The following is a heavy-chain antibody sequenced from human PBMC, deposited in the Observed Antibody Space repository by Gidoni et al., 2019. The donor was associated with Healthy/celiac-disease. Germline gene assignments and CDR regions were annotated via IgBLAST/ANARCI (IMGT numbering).Heavy chain of an antibody. J-gene: IGHJ4*02. CDR2: ISGSGSST. Sequence: EVQLLESGGGLVQPGGFLRLSCAASGCTFSSYAMSWVRQAPGTGLGCVSAISGSGSSTYYADSVRGRFTISRDNSKNTLYLQMNSLRAEDTAVYYCAKERPSSGWRYWGQGTLVTVSS. D-gene: IGHD6-19*01. CDR3: AKERPSSGWRY. CDR1: GCTFSSYA. V-gene: IGHV3-23*01.